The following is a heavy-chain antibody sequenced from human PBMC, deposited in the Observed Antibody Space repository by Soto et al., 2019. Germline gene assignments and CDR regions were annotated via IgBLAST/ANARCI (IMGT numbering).Heavy chain of an antibody. CDR2: INPNSGGT. V-gene: IGHV1-2*04. J-gene: IGHJ6*02. Sequence: GASVKVSCKASGYTFTGYYMHWVRQAPGQGLEWMGWINPNSGGTNYAQKFQGWVTMTMDTSISTAYMELSRLRSDDAAVYYCGRAYSSGHPHYYDYGMDVWGQGTTVTVAS. D-gene: IGHD6-19*01. CDR3: GRAYSSGHPHYYDYGMDV. CDR1: GYTFTGYY.